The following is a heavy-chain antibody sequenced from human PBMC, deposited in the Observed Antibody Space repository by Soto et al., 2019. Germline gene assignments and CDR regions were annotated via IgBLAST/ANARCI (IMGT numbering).Heavy chain of an antibody. CDR2: IIPILGIA. D-gene: IGHD3-10*01. Sequence: QVQLVQSGAEVKKPGSSVKVSCKASGGTFSSYTISWVRQAPGQGLEWMGRIIPILGIANYAQKFQGRVTITADKPTSTAYMELSSLRSEDTAVYYCVRSTHGSGSYNGYYYYYYMDVWGKGTTVTVSS. J-gene: IGHJ6*03. V-gene: IGHV1-69*02. CDR3: VRSTHGSGSYNGYYYYYYMDV. CDR1: GGTFSSYT.